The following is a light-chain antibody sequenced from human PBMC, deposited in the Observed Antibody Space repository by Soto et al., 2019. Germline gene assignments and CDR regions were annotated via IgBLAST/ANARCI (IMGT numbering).Light chain of an antibody. V-gene: IGKV2-28*01. CDR1: QSLLHRSGYNY. CDR3: MQALQTPLT. Sequence: DIVMTQSPLSLPVTHGEPASISCRSSQSLLHRSGYNYLTWYLQKPGQSPQLLIYLGSSRASGVPDRFSGSGSGTDFTLKISRVEAEDVGVYYCMQALQTPLTFGGGTKVEIK. CDR2: LGS. J-gene: IGKJ4*01.